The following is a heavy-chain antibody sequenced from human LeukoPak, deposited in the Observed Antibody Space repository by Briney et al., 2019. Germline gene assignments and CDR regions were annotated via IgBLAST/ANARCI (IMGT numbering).Heavy chain of an antibody. Sequence: PSETLSLTCTVSGGSISSSSYYWGWIRQPPGKGLEWIGSIYYSGSTYYNPSLKSRVTISVDTSKNQFSLKLSSVTAADTAVYYCARRSGYSYASYYLDYWGQGTLVTVSS. D-gene: IGHD5-18*01. CDR1: GGSISSSSYY. J-gene: IGHJ4*02. CDR2: IYYSGST. V-gene: IGHV4-39*01. CDR3: ARRSGYSYASYYLDY.